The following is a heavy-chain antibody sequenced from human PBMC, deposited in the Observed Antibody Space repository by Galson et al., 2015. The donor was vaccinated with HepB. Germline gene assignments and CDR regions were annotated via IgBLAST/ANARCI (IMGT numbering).Heavy chain of an antibody. J-gene: IGHJ1*01. CDR1: GFTFSSYS. CDR3: ARSTYYYDSSGYLRVEYFQH. D-gene: IGHD3-22*01. CDR2: ISSSSSTI. Sequence: SLRLSCAASGFTFSSYSMNWVRQAPGKGLEWVSYISSSSSTIYYADSVKGRFTISRDNAKNSLYLQMNSLRDEDTAVYYRARSTYYYDSSGYLRVEYFQHWGQGTLVTVSS. V-gene: IGHV3-48*02.